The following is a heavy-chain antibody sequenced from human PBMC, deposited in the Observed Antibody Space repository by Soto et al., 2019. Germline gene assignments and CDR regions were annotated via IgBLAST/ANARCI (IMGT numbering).Heavy chain of an antibody. Sequence: EVKLLDSGGGLVQPGGSLRLSCAASGFTFSNYAMSWVRQAPGKGLEWVSTIGGGDGSTYYADSVKGRFTISRDNSNSALYLQMNSLRVGDTAIYYCAKGILVKPPGTRTFDIWGQGSMVIVSS. V-gene: IGHV3-23*01. CDR1: GFTFSNYA. CDR2: IGGGDGST. CDR3: AKGILVKPPGTRTFDI. J-gene: IGHJ3*02. D-gene: IGHD6-13*01.